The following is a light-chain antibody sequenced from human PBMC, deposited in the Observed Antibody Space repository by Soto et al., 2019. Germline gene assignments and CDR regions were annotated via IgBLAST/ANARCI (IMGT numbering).Light chain of an antibody. J-gene: IGLJ1*01. CDR2: EVN. CDR1: SSDVGGYNY. Sequence: QSVLTQPPSASGSPGQSVSSSCTGTSSDVGGYNYVSWYQQHPGKAPKLMIYEVNKRPSGVPDRFSGSKSGNTASLTVSGLQAEDEADYYCSSYAGSSNVFGTGTKVTXL. CDR3: SSYAGSSNV. V-gene: IGLV2-8*01.